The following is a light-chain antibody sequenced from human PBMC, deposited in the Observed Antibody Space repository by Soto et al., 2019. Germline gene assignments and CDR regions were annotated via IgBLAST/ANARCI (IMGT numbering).Light chain of an antibody. CDR1: QDINKW. CDR2: AAS. CDR3: QQANSFPHT. Sequence: DIQMSQSPSSVSASVGDRVTITCRASQDINKWLSWYQQKPGKAPKLLIYAASTLHSGVPLRFSGTASGTDFTLTISSLQPEDFATYYCQQANSFPHTFGQGTRLEIK. J-gene: IGKJ5*01. V-gene: IGKV1-12*01.